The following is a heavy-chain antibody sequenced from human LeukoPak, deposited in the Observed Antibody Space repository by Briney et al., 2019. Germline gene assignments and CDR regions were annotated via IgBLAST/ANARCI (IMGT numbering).Heavy chain of an antibody. D-gene: IGHD1-26*01. Sequence: SETLSLTCAVYGGSFSGYYWSWIRQPPGKGLEWIGEINHSGSTNYNPSLKSRVTISVDTSKNQFSLKLSSVTAADTAVYYCARGVVVGATKSFGYWGQGTLVTVSS. CDR2: INHSGST. CDR1: GGSFSGYY. V-gene: IGHV4-34*01. CDR3: ARGVVVGATKSFGY. J-gene: IGHJ4*02.